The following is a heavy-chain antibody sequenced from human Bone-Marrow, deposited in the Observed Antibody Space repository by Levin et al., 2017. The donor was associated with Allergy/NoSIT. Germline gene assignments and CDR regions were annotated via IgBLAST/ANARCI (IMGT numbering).Heavy chain of an antibody. V-gene: IGHV3-7*01. D-gene: IGHD3-22*01. CDR2: IKKDGGET. CDR1: GITFSSHW. Sequence: QPGGSLRLSCTATGITFSSHWMNWVRQAPGKGLEWVANIKKDGGETYYVDSVKGRFTISRDNAKNSLYLQMNSLRAEDTAVYYCVSDKYYYDSSGYPHEVFDYWGQGTRVTVSA. CDR3: VSDKYYYDSSGYPHEVFDY. J-gene: IGHJ4*02.